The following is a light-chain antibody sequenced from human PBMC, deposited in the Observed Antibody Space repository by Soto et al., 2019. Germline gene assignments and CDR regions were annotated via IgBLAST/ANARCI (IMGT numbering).Light chain of an antibody. V-gene: IGLV2-8*01. CDR1: SSDVGAYDY. Sequence: QSVLTQPPSASGSPGQSVTISCTGTSSDVGAYDYVSWYQQHPGKAPKLIIFEVSERTSGVPDRFSGSKSGNTASLTVSGLQAEDEADYYCTSYAGSNNVFGTGTKLTVL. J-gene: IGLJ1*01. CDR3: TSYAGSNNV. CDR2: EVS.